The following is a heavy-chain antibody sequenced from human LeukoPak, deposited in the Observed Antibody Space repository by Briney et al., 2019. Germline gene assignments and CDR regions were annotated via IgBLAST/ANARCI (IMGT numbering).Heavy chain of an antibody. CDR2: ISSSGRAYI. J-gene: IGHJ5*02. Sequence: GGSLRLSCAAPGFTFSDYYMSWIRQAAGKGLEWVSYISSSGRAYIYYADSVKGRFAVSRDNAKNSLYLQMNSLRAEDTAVYYCARVYYYGSGSYIDPWGQGTLVTVSS. CDR3: ARVYYYGSGSYIDP. V-gene: IGHV3-11*04. D-gene: IGHD3-10*01. CDR1: GFTFSDYY.